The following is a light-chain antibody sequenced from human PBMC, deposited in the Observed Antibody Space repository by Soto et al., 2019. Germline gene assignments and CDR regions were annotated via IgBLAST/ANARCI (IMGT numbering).Light chain of an antibody. V-gene: IGLV3-21*02. J-gene: IGLJ2*01. CDR2: DGS. CDR1: NTGSES. Sequence: SSELTQPPSVSVAPGQTATITCGGNNTGSESVHWYQQNPGQAPVLVGYDGSDRPSGIPERFSGSNSGNTATLTISRVEAGDEADYYCQVWDSSSDRVVFGGGTKVTVL. CDR3: QVWDSSSDRVV.